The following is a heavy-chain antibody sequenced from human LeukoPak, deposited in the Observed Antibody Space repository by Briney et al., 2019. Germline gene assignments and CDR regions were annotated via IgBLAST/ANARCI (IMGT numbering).Heavy chain of an antibody. D-gene: IGHD3-10*01. Sequence: SETLSLTCTVSGYSLSSGYYWGWIRQPPGKGLEWIGSVDHSGGTYYNPSLRSRVSISVDTSKNQFSLKLSSVTAADTAVYSCGGFTFFRGVITFDYWGQGTLVTVSS. CDR1: GYSLSSGYY. J-gene: IGHJ4*02. CDR3: GGFTFFRGVITFDY. V-gene: IGHV4-38-2*02. CDR2: VDHSGGT.